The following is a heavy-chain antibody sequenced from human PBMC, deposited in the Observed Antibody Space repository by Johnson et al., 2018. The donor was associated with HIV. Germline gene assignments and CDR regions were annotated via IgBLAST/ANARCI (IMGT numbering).Heavy chain of an antibody. CDR3: AKDRSYGRDAFDI. J-gene: IGHJ3*02. V-gene: IGHV3-30*02. D-gene: IGHD5-18*01. Sequence: QVQLVESGGGLVKPGGSLRLSCAASGFTFSSYGMHWVRQAPGKGLEWVAFIRYDGSNKYYADSVKGRFTISRDNSKNTLYLQMNSLRAEDTAVYYCAKDRSYGRDAFDIWGQGTMVTVSS. CDR1: GFTFSSYG. CDR2: IRYDGSNK.